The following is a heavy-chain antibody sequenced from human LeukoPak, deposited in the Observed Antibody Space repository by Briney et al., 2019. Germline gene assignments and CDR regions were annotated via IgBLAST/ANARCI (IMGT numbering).Heavy chain of an antibody. J-gene: IGHJ4*02. CDR3: ARELARSFQVMGY. V-gene: IGHV3-11*04. CDR1: VFTFSDYY. D-gene: IGHD3-16*01. Sequence: GGSLRLTCAASVFTFSDYYMRWIRQAPVKGLEWVSCISSSGSTIYYADSVKGRFTISRDNAKNSLYLQMNSLRAEDTAVYYCARELARSFQVMGYWGQGTLVSISS. CDR2: ISSSGSTI.